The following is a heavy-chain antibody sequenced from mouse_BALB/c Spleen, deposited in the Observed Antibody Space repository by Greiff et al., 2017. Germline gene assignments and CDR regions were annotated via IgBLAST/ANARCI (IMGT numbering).Heavy chain of an antibody. CDR2: ISYSGST. CDR3: ASAHHRYDVGDYYAMDY. CDR1: GDSITSGY. Sequence: EVKLMESGPSLVKPSQTLSLTCSVTGDSITSGYWNWIRKFPGNKLEYMGYISYSGSTYYNPSLKSRISITRDTSKNQYYLQLNSVTTEDTATYYCASAHHRYDVGDYYAMDYWGQGTSVTVSS. D-gene: IGHD2-14*01. V-gene: IGHV3-8*02. J-gene: IGHJ4*01.